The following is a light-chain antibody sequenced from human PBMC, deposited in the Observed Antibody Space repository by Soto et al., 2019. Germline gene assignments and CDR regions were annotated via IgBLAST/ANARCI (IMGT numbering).Light chain of an antibody. CDR2: EVS. J-gene: IGLJ1*01. CDR1: SSDVGNYNL. V-gene: IGLV2-23*02. Sequence: SALTQPASVSGSPGQSITISCTGASSDVGNYNLVSWYQQHPGKAPKLMIYEVSKRPSGVSSRFSGSKSGNTASLTISGLQAEDEADYYCCSYAGTSTYVFGTGTKLTVL. CDR3: CSYAGTSTYV.